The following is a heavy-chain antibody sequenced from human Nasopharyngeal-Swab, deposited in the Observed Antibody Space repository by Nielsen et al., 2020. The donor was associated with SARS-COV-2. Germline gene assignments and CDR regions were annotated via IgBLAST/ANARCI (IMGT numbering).Heavy chain of an antibody. D-gene: IGHD5-12*01. CDR3: ARDRVYSGYDYSLNWFDP. CDR2: INHSGST. V-gene: IGHV4-34*01. J-gene: IGHJ5*02. Sequence: WIRQPPGKGLEGIGEINHSGSTDNNPTRKSRVTISVDTSKNQFSLKLSSVTAADTAVYYCARDRVYSGYDYSLNWFDPWGQGTLVTVSS.